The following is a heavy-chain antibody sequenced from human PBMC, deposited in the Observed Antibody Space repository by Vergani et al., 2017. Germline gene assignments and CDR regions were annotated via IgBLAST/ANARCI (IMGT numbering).Heavy chain of an antibody. CDR1: GGSFSGYY. Sequence: QVQLQQWGAGLLKPSETLSLTCAVYGGSFSGYYWSWIRQPPGKGLEWIGEINHSGSTNYNPSLKSRVTISVDTSKNQLSLKLGSVTAADTAVYYCAGGFWGGLYFDWLVDYWGQGTLVTVSS. CDR2: INHSGST. V-gene: IGHV4-34*01. D-gene: IGHD3-9*01. J-gene: IGHJ4*02. CDR3: AGGFWGGLYFDWLVDY.